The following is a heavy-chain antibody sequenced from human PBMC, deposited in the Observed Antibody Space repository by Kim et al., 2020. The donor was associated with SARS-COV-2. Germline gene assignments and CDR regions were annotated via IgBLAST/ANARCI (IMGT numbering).Heavy chain of an antibody. J-gene: IGHJ5*02. CDR3: ARGKAAAGTGLFNP. V-gene: IGHV3-21*01. CDR2: ISSSSSYI. Sequence: LSLTCAASGFTFSSYSMNWVRQAPGKGLEWVSSISSSSSYIYYADSVKGRFTISRDNAKNSLYLQMNSLRAEDTAVYYCARGKAAAGTGLFNPWGQG. D-gene: IGHD6-13*01. CDR1: GFTFSSYS.